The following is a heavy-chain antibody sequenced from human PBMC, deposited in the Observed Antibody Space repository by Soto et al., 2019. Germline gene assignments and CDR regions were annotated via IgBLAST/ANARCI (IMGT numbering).Heavy chain of an antibody. D-gene: IGHD3-10*01. CDR2: ISAYNGNT. Sequence: ASVKVSCKASGYTFTSYGISWVRQAPGQGLEWMGWISAYNGNTNYAQKLQGRVTMTTDTSTSTAYMELRSLRSDDTAVYYCARDVEVLLWFGEALNWFDPWGQGTLVTVSS. CDR3: ARDVEVLLWFGEALNWFDP. V-gene: IGHV1-18*01. J-gene: IGHJ5*02. CDR1: GYTFTSYG.